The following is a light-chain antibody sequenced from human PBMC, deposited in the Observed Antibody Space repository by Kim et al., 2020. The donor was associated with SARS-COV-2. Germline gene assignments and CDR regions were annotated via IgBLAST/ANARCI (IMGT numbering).Light chain of an antibody. CDR2: GAS. J-gene: IGKJ4*01. CDR1: QSVSSSY. V-gene: IGKV3-20*01. Sequence: EIVLTQSPGTLSLSPGERATLSCRASQSVSSSYLAWYQQKPGQAPRLLIYGASSSATGIPDRFSGSGSGTDFTLTISRLEPEDFAVYYCQQYDSSALTFGGGTKVDIK. CDR3: QQYDSSALT.